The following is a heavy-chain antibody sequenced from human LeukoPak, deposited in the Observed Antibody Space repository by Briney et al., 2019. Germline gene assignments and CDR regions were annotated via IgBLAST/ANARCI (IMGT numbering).Heavy chain of an antibody. CDR2: INHSGST. Sequence: PSETLSLTCAVYGGSFSGYYWSWIRQPPGKGLEWIGEINHSGSTNYNPSLKSRVTISVDTSKNQFSLKLSSVTAADTAVYYCARGLSDGYVSGYWGQGTLVTVSS. CDR3: ARGLSDGYVSGY. J-gene: IGHJ4*02. CDR1: GGSFSGYY. D-gene: IGHD5-24*01. V-gene: IGHV4-34*01.